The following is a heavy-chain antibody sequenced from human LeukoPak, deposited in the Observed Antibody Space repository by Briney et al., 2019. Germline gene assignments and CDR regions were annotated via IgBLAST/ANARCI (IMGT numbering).Heavy chain of an antibody. V-gene: IGHV4-59*01. Sequence: SETLSLTCTVSGGSISNYYWSWVRQPPGKGLEWIGYIYYSGSTNYNPSLKSRVTISVDTSKNQFSLKLTSVTAADTAVYYCARTSLADYWGQGTLVTVSS. CDR1: GGSISNYY. CDR3: ARTSLADY. CDR2: IYYSGST. J-gene: IGHJ4*02.